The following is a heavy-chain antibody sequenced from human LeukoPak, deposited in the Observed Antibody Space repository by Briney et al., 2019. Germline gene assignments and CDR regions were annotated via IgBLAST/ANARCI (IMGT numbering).Heavy chain of an antibody. CDR1: GGSISSGGYS. D-gene: IGHD1-14*01. V-gene: IGHV4-30-4*07. CDR3: AGLKNPYYYDY. J-gene: IGHJ4*02. Sequence: SQTLSLTCAVSGGSISSGGYSWSWIRQPPGKGLEWIAYIYYSGNTYYNPSLKSRVTISADTSKNQFSLKLSSVTAAATAVYYCAGLKNPYYYDYWGQGTLVTVSS. CDR2: IYYSGNT.